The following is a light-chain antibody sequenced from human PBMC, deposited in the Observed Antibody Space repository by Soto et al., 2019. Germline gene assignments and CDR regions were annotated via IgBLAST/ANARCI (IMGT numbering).Light chain of an antibody. CDR2: GNS. CDR1: SSNIGAGYD. V-gene: IGLV1-40*01. CDR3: QSSDSSLIRFKV. J-gene: IGLJ2*01. Sequence: QSVMTQPPSVSGAPGQRVTISCTGSSSNIGAGYDVHWYQQLPGTAPKLLIYGNSNRPSGVPDRFSGSKSGTSASLAITGLQAEDEADYYCQSSDSSLIRFKVFGGGTKLTVL.